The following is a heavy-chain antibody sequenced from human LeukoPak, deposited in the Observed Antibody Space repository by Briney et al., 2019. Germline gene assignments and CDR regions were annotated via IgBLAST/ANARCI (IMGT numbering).Heavy chain of an antibody. J-gene: IGHJ4*02. CDR1: GFTISNCW. D-gene: IGHD6-19*01. Sequence: PGGSLRLSCAASGFTISNCWMTWVRQAPGKGLVWVSRINNDGSTTAYADSVKGRFTISRDNTKNTLYLQMNSLRAEDTAVYYCARTYSSFDYWGQGTLVTVSS. CDR3: ARTYSSFDY. V-gene: IGHV3-74*01. CDR2: INNDGSTT.